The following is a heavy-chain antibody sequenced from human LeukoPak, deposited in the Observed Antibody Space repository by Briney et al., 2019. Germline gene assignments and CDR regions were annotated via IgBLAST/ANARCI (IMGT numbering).Heavy chain of an antibody. V-gene: IGHV3-11*01. CDR1: GFTFSSYG. D-gene: IGHD2-2*01. Sequence: GGTLRLSCAASGFTFSSYGMSWIRQAPGKGLEWVSYISSSGSTIYYADSVKGRFTISRDNAKNSLYLQMNSLRAEDTAVYYCARRSVVVPAAMGDYYYYYMDVWGKGTTVTISS. CDR3: ARRSVVVPAAMGDYYYYYMDV. CDR2: ISSSGSTI. J-gene: IGHJ6*03.